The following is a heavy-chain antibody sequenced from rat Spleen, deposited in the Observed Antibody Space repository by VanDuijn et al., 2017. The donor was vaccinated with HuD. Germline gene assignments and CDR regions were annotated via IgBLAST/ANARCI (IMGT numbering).Heavy chain of an antibody. CDR3: TTGGYYYRGDY. Sequence: EVQLVESGGALVQPGRSLKLSCAASGFTFSNYGMAWVRQAPTKGLEWVATISYDGGSTYYRDSVKGRFTISRDNAKSSLYLQMDSLRSEDTATYYCTTGGYYYRGDYWGQGVMVTVSS. D-gene: IGHD1-2*01. V-gene: IGHV5-29*01. CDR1: GFTFSNYG. CDR2: ISYDGGST. J-gene: IGHJ2*01.